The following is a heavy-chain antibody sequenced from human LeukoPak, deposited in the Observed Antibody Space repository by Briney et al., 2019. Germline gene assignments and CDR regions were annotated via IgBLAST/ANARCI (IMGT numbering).Heavy chain of an antibody. V-gene: IGHV4-59*01. CDR2: IYYSGST. CDR1: DGSISSYY. Sequence: SETLSLTCTVSDGSISSYYWSWIRQPPGKGLEWIGYIYYSGSTNYNPSLKSRVTISVDTSKNQFSLKLSSVTAADTAVYYCARGKSNSFDYWGQGTLVTVSS. J-gene: IGHJ4*02. D-gene: IGHD5-24*01. CDR3: ARGKSNSFDY.